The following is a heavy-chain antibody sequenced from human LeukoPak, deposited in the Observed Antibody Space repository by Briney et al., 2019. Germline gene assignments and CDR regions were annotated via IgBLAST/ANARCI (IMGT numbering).Heavy chain of an antibody. CDR1: GVSISSSNSY. CDR2: IYYSGST. V-gene: IGHV4-39*07. D-gene: IGHD2/OR15-2a*01. J-gene: IGHJ3*02. Sequence: SETLSLTCSVSGVSISSSNSYWGWIRQPPGKGLEWIGSIYYSGSTYYNPSLKSRVTISVDTSKNQFSLKLSSVTAADTAVYHCARGPYYADTPGAFDIWGQGTMVTVSS. CDR3: ARGPYYADTPGAFDI.